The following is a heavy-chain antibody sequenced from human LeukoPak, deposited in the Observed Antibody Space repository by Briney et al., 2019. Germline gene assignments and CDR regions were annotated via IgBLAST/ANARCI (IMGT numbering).Heavy chain of an antibody. CDR1: GFTFSSYA. J-gene: IGHJ5*02. D-gene: IGHD3-16*02. V-gene: IGHV3-23*01. Sequence: GGSLRLSCAASGFTFSSYAMSWVRQAPGKGLEWVSAISGSGGSTYYADSVKGRFTISRDNSKNTLYLQMNSLRAEDTAVYYCAKDTLLRLGELSPFDPWGQGTLVTVSS. CDR2: ISGSGGST. CDR3: AKDTLLRLGELSPFDP.